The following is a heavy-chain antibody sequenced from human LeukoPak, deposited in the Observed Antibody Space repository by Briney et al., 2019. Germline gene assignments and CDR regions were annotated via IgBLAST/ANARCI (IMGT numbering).Heavy chain of an antibody. V-gene: IGHV4-34*01. J-gene: IGHJ4*02. Sequence: SETLSLTCAVSGGSLSGYYWNWIRQPPGKRLEWIGEINHSGSTNYNPSLKSRVTISVDTSKNQFSLRLRSVTAADTAVYYCARDPTTVVTLPYYFDDWGQGTLVTVSS. CDR1: GGSLSGYY. D-gene: IGHD4-23*01. CDR3: ARDPTTVVTLPYYFDD. CDR2: INHSGST.